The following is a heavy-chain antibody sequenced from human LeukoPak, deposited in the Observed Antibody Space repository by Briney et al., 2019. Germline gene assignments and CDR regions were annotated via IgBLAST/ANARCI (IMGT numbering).Heavy chain of an antibody. CDR1: GYTFTSYG. J-gene: IGHJ4*02. CDR3: ARTSDGSSGWWGIDY. CDR2: ISAYNGNT. D-gene: IGHD6-19*01. Sequence: GASVKVSCKASGYTFTSYGISWVRQAPGQGLEWMGWISAYNGNTNYAQKLQGRVTMTTGTSTSTAYMELRSLRSDDTAVYYCARTSDGSSGWWGIDYWGQGTLVTVSS. V-gene: IGHV1-18*01.